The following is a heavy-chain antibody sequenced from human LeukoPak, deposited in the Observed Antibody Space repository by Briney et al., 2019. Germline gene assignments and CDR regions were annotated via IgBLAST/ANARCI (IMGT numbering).Heavy chain of an antibody. J-gene: IGHJ4*02. CDR3: AKGLRRSYHY. CDR2: ITDSGVDT. Sequence: RGSLRLSCAASGFTFNSDAMTWFRQAPEKGLQWVSSITDSGVDTYYADSVKGRFTISRDNSKNTLFLQMNSLRAEDTAVYYCAKGLRRSYHYWGQGTLVTVSS. V-gene: IGHV3-23*01. CDR1: GFTFNSDA. D-gene: IGHD3-10*01.